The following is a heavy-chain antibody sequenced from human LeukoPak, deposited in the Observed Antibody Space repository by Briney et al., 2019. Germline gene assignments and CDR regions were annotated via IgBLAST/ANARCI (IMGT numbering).Heavy chain of an antibody. CDR1: GFRFSIIG. CDR2: IWYDGSIK. CDR3: ARDHAPPGRPTKAVDY. Sequence: GGSLRLSCVSSGFRFSIIGMHWIRQAPGKGLEWVAVIWYDGSIKYYGDSVKGRFTISRDNSRNTLFLQMNNLRDKDTAIYYCARDHAPPGRPTKAVDYWGLGTLVTVSS. V-gene: IGHV3-33*01. D-gene: IGHD1-1*01. J-gene: IGHJ4*02.